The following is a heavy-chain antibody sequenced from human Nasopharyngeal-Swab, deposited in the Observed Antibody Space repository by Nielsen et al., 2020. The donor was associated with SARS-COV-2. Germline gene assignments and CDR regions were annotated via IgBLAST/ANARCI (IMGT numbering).Heavy chain of an antibody. CDR1: GYTFTGYY. Sequence: ASVKVSCKASGYTFTGYYMHWVRQAPGQGLEWMGIINPSGGSTSYAQKFQGRVTMTRDTSTSTVYMELSSLRSEDTAVYYCARDLTKSIAVPGNYYYGMDVWGQGTTVTVCS. D-gene: IGHD6-19*01. CDR3: ARDLTKSIAVPGNYYYGMDV. V-gene: IGHV1-46*01. CDR2: INPSGGST. J-gene: IGHJ6*02.